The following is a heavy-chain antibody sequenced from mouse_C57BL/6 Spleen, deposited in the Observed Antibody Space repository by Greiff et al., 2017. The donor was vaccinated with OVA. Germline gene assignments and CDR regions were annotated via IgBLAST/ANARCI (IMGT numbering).Heavy chain of an antibody. J-gene: IGHJ4*01. CDR1: GYSITSGYY. CDR3: ARETIPYYYAMDY. V-gene: IGHV3-6*01. Sequence: EVQRVESGPGLVKPSQSLSLTCSVTGYSITSGYYWNWIRQFPGNKLEWMGYISYDGSNNYNPSLKNRISITRDTSKNQFFLKLNSVTTEDTATYYCARETIPYYYAMDYWGQGTSVTVSS. CDR2: ISYDGSN.